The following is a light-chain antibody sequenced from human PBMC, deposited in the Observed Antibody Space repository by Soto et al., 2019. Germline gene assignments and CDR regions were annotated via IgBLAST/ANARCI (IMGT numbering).Light chain of an antibody. Sequence: DIQMTQSPSSLSASVGDRVTITCRASQGIGSYLAWYQQKPGEAPKLLIFAASTLQSGVPSRFSGSGSGTEFTLTISNLQPDDSATYYCQHYKAFSPWTFGQGTKVDIK. CDR1: QGIGSY. V-gene: IGKV1-9*01. CDR2: AAS. J-gene: IGKJ1*01. CDR3: QHYKAFSPWT.